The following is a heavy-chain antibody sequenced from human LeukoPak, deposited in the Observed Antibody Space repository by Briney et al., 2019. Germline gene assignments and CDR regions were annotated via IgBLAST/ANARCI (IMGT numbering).Heavy chain of an antibody. CDR1: GFTFSSYS. Sequence: GGSLRLSCAASGFTFSSYSMNWVRQAPGKGLEWVSSISSSSSYIYYADSVKGRFTISRDNAKNSLYLQMNSLRAEDTAVYYCASASSRSVRADAFDIWGQGTMVTVSS. V-gene: IGHV3-21*01. D-gene: IGHD2-2*01. J-gene: IGHJ3*02. CDR3: ASASSRSVRADAFDI. CDR2: ISSSSSYI.